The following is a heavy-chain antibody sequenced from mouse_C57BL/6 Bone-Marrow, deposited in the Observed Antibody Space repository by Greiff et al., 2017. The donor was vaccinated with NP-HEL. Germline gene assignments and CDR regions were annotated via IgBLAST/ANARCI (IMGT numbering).Heavy chain of an antibody. CDR2: IWGDGST. CDR3: AIITTVVAYYAMDY. CDR1: GFSLTSYG. J-gene: IGHJ4*01. V-gene: IGHV2-3*01. D-gene: IGHD1-1*01. Sequence: VKLMESGPGLVAPSQSLSITCTVSGFSLTSYGVSWVRQPPGKGLEWLGVIWGDGSTNYHSALISRLSISKDNSKSQVFLKLNSLQTDDTATYYCAIITTVVAYYAMDYWGQGTSVTVSS.